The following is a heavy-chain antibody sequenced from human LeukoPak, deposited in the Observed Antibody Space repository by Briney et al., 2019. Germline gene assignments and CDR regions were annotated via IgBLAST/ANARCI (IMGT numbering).Heavy chain of an antibody. V-gene: IGHV4-59*11. CDR2: ISHIGRT. D-gene: IGHD4-17*01. Sequence: TSETLSLTCAVSGDSCSSHYWTWIRQSPGTGLEGIGYISHIGRTNYNPSLKSRVTISIDTSKTQFSLKMRSVTAADPAVYSCARDLVKVTNGFDIWGQGTMVSVSS. CDR1: GDSCSSHY. CDR3: ARDLVKVTNGFDI. J-gene: IGHJ3*02.